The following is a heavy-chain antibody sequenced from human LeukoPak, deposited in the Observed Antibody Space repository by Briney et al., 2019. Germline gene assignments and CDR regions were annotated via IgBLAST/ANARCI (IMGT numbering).Heavy chain of an antibody. V-gene: IGHV3-30*04. J-gene: IGHJ4*02. D-gene: IGHD5-12*01. CDR1: GFTFNTYA. Sequence: GGSLGLSCAASGFTFNTYAMHWVRQAPGKGLEWVAVISFDGRNKYYTDSVEGRFTIPRDNSKNTLYLQMNSLREDDTAMYYCARRPLPSTLATVQLDYWGQGTLVTVSP. CDR3: ARRPLPSTLATVQLDY. CDR2: ISFDGRNK.